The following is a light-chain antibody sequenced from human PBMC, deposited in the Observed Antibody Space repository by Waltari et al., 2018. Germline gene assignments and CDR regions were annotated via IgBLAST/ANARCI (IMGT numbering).Light chain of an antibody. V-gene: IGLV4-69*01. Sequence: QLLLTQSPPASASLGASVKLTCTLNRRHSHYPVAWPQQQPEKGPRYLMLLNSDGSHIRGDGIPDRCSGSTSGAERYFTISSLQSDDEADYYCQTWGSGTVVFGGGTKLTVL. J-gene: IGLJ2*01. CDR3: QTWGSGTVV. CDR2: LNSDGSH. CDR1: RRHSHYP.